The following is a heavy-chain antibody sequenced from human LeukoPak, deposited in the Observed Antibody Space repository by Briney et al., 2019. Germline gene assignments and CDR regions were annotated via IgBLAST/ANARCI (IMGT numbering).Heavy chain of an antibody. CDR1: GFTFSSYS. V-gene: IGHV3-21*01. CDR2: ISSSSSYI. D-gene: IGHD2-15*01. CDR3: ARAPHPYCSGGNCIYFDY. J-gene: IGHJ4*02. Sequence: GGSLRLSCAASGFTFSSYSMNWVRQAPGKGLEWVSSISSSSSYIYYTDSVEGRFTLSRDNAKKSLYLQMNSLRAEDTAVYYCARAPHPYCSGGNCIYFDYWGQGTLVTVSS.